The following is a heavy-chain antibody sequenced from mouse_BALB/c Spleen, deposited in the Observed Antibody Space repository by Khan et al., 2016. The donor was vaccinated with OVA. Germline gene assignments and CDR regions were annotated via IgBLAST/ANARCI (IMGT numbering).Heavy chain of an antibody. V-gene: IGHV2-6-4*01. CDR1: GFSLSRYS. D-gene: IGHD3-3*01. CDR3: ARNRDGGSDWYFDV. Sequence: QVQLKQSGPGLVAPSQSLSITCTVSGFSLSRYSVHWVRQPPGKGLEWLGIIWIGGSADYNSPLKSRLSISKDNSKSQVFLKMNSLQTDDTAMYYCARNRDGGSDWYFDVWGAGTTVTVSS. CDR2: IWIGGSA. J-gene: IGHJ1*01.